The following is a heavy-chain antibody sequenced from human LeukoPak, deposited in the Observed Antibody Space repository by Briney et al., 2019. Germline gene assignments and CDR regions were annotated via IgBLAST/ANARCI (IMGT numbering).Heavy chain of an antibody. Sequence: ASVKVSCKASGYTFTSYDINWVRQATGQGLEWMGWMNPNSGNTGYAQKFQGRVTITRNTSISTAYMELSSLRSEDTAMYYCVKSNSRYQPWTLDIWGRGTMVTVSS. CDR1: GYTFTSYD. V-gene: IGHV1-8*03. CDR2: MNPNSGNT. CDR3: VKSNSRYQPWTLDI. D-gene: IGHD2-2*01. J-gene: IGHJ3*02.